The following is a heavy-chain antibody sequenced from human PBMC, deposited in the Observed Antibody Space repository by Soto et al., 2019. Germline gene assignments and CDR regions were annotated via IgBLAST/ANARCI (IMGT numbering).Heavy chain of an antibody. V-gene: IGHV5-10-1*01. J-gene: IGHJ4*02. Sequence: GESLKISCQAFEYSFRIYWISWVRQKPGAGLEWMGRVDPNDSFATYSPSFEGHVSISVDKSTNIVYLQWRSLRASDTATYYCARHQSGSGNSNFDFWGQGTPVTVSS. D-gene: IGHD3-10*01. CDR2: VDPNDSFA. CDR1: EYSFRIYW. CDR3: ARHQSGSGNSNFDF.